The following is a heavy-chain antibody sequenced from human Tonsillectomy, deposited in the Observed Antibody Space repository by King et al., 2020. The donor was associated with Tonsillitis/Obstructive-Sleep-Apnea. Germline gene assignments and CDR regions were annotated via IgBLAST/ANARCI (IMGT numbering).Heavy chain of an antibody. CDR3: ARESLHCSGGSCYSDFDY. V-gene: IGHV3-30*01. Sequence: VQLVESGGGVVQPGRSLRLSCAASGFTFSSYAMHWVRQAPGKGLEGVAVISYDGSNKYYADSVKGRFTISRDNSKNTLYLQMNSLRAEDTAVYYCARESLHCSGGSCYSDFDYWGQGTLVTVSS. J-gene: IGHJ4*02. CDR2: ISYDGSNK. CDR1: GFTFSSYA. D-gene: IGHD2-15*01.